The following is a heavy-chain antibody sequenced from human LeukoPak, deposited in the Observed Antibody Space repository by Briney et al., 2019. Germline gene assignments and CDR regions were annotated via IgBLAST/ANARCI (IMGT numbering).Heavy chain of an antibody. D-gene: IGHD6-13*01. CDR3: ARDQQRIAAAGLFDY. J-gene: IGHJ4*02. CDR2: INPSGGST. CDR1: GYTFTSYY. V-gene: IGHV1-46*01. Sequence: ASVKVSCKASGYTFTSYYMHWVRQAPGQGLELMGIINPSGGSTSYAQKFQGRVTMTRDTSTSTVYMELSSLRSEDTAVYYCARDQQRIAAAGLFDYWGQGTLVTVSS.